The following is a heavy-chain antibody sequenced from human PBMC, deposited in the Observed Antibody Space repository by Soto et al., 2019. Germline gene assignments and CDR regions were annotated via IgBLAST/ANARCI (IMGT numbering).Heavy chain of an antibody. CDR1: GGSINSGGYF. V-gene: IGHV4-31*01. Sequence: QVQLQESGPGLVTPSQTLSLTCTVSGGSINSGGYFWSWIRQHPGKGLEWIGYIHSSGSAYYNPSLCSLRTISMDTSKNPFSLNLSPVTAADSAVYYCARLGYCVCCSWGGGFEDWGQGSLVTGSS. D-gene: IGHD2-15*01. CDR2: IHSSGSA. CDR3: ARLGYCVCCSWGGGFED. J-gene: IGHJ4*02.